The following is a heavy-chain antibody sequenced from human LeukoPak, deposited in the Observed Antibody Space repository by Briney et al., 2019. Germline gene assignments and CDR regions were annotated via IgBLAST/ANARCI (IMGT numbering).Heavy chain of an antibody. D-gene: IGHD2-2*01. Sequence: SETLSLTCAVSGGSISSGGYSWSWIRQPPGKGLEWIGYIYHSGGTYYNPSLKSRVTISVDRSKNQFSLKLSSVTAADTAVYYCARDTRGYCSSTSCYSSEYFQHWGQGTLVTVSS. CDR3: ARDTRGYCSSTSCYSSEYFQH. CDR1: GGSISSGGYS. CDR2: IYHSGGT. J-gene: IGHJ1*01. V-gene: IGHV4-30-2*01.